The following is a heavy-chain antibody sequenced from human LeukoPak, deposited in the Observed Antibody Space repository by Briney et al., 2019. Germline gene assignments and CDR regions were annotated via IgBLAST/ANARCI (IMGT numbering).Heavy chain of an antibody. Sequence: ASVTVSCKASGYTFTSYGISWVRQAPGQGLEWMGWISAYNGNTNYAQKLQGRVTMTTDTSTSTAYMELRSLRSDDTAVYYCARDPRIFGVVPEGGMDVWGQGTTVTVSS. J-gene: IGHJ6*02. CDR1: GYTFTSYG. CDR2: ISAYNGNT. CDR3: ARDPRIFGVVPEGGMDV. V-gene: IGHV1-18*01. D-gene: IGHD3-3*02.